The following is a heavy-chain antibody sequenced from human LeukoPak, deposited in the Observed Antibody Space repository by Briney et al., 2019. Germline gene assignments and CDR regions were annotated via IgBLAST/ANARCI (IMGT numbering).Heavy chain of an antibody. CDR1: GFTFSSYS. Sequence: GGSLRLSCAASGFTFSSYSMNWVRQAPGKGLEWVAYVGASGSTTYYADSVKGRFIISRDNSKNSLYLQMNSLRAEDTAVYYCAKDIWFGELWYGMDVWGQGTTVTVSS. CDR3: AKDIWFGELWYGMDV. D-gene: IGHD3-10*01. J-gene: IGHJ6*02. CDR2: VGASGSTT. V-gene: IGHV3-48*04.